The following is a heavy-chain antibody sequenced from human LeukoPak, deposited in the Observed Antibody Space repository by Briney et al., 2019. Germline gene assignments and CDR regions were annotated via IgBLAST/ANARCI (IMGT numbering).Heavy chain of an antibody. Sequence: GGSLRLSCAASGFTFTNHWMHWVRQAPGKGLVWVSRINSDGSSTSFADSVKGRFTISRDNAKNTLYLQMNSLRAEDTAVYYCAGAISHSNYGVDVWGQGTTVTVSS. V-gene: IGHV3-74*01. D-gene: IGHD6-13*01. CDR1: GFTFTNHW. J-gene: IGHJ6*02. CDR2: INSDGSST. CDR3: AGAISHSNYGVDV.